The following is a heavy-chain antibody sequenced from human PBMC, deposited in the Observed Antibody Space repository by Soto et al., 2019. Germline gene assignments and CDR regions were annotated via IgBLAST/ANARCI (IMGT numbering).Heavy chain of an antibody. CDR1: GFTFKSHW. CDR2: ISGDGSST. CDR3: ARGTSAWRNALDI. D-gene: IGHD6-19*01. J-gene: IGHJ3*02. Sequence: GGSLRLSCAASGFTFKSHWMHWVRQVPWKGLVWVSRISGDGSSTAYADSVKGRFTISRDNADNTLYLQMNSLRVEDTAVYYCARGTSAWRNALDIWGQGTMVTVS. V-gene: IGHV3-74*01.